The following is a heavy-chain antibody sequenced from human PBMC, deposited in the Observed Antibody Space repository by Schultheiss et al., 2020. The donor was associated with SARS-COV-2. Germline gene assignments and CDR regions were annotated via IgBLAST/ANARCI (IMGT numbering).Heavy chain of an antibody. Sequence: GSLRLSCAVYGGSFSGYYWSWIRQPPGKGLEWIGEINHSGSTNYNPSLKSRVTISVDTSKNQFSLKLSSVTAADTAVYYCARDNYYYGMDVWGQGTTVTVSS. CDR2: INHSGST. V-gene: IGHV4-34*01. J-gene: IGHJ6*02. CDR3: ARDNYYYGMDV. CDR1: GGSFSGYY.